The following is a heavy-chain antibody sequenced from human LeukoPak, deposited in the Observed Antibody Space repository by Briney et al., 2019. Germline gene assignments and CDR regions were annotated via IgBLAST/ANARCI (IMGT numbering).Heavy chain of an antibody. D-gene: IGHD5-24*01. V-gene: IGHV3-48*03. CDR2: ISSSGSTI. J-gene: IGHJ6*03. CDR1: GFTFSSYE. CDR3: ARNVEMATIGDYYYYMDV. Sequence: GGSLRLSCAASGFTFSSYEMNWVRQAPGKGLEWVSYISSSGSTIYYADSVKGRFTISRDNAKNSLYLQMNSLRAEDTAVYYCARNVEMATIGDYYYYMDVWGKGTTVTVSS.